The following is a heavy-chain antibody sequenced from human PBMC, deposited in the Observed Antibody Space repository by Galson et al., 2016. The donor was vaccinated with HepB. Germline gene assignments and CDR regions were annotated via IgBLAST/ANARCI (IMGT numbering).Heavy chain of an antibody. J-gene: IGHJ4*02. CDR2: MYSGGVT. Sequence: SLRLSCAVSGFTVNNNYMSWVRQAPGKGLEGVSVMYSGGVTNYGDSVKGRATISRDNSKNILHLQLNSLRVEDTGVYYCATHPEHPHGSSGGQGTLVTVSS. V-gene: IGHV3-66*01. CDR1: GFTVNNNY. D-gene: IGHD1/OR15-1a*01. CDR3: ATHPEHPHGSS.